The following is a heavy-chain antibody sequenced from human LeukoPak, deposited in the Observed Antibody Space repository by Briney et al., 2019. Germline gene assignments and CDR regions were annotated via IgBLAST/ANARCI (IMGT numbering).Heavy chain of an antibody. V-gene: IGHV1-69*04. D-gene: IGHD3-22*01. CDR3: ARAPNYYDSSGYFYY. Sequence: SVKVSCKASGGTSSSYAISWVRQAPGQGLEWMGRIIPILGIANYAQKFQGRVTITADKSTSTAYMELSSLRSEDTAVYYCARAPNYYDSSGYFYYWGQGTLVTVSS. J-gene: IGHJ4*02. CDR2: IIPILGIA. CDR1: GGTSSSYA.